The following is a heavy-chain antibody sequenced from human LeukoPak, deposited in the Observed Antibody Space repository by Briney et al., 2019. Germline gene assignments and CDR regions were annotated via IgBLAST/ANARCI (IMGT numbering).Heavy chain of an antibody. Sequence: ASVKVSCKASGYTFTSYYMHWVRQAPGQGLEWMGIINPSGGSTSYAQKFQGRVTMTRDTSTSTVYMELSILRSEDTAVYYCARGALNPYYYYGMDVWGQGTTVTVSS. D-gene: IGHD1-14*01. CDR3: ARGALNPYYYYGMDV. CDR1: GYTFTSYY. J-gene: IGHJ6*02. V-gene: IGHV1-46*01. CDR2: INPSGGST.